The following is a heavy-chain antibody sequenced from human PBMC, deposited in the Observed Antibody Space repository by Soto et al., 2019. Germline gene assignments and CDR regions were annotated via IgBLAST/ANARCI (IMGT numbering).Heavy chain of an antibody. CDR1: GYTFTNYG. CDR3: AREGLHPPWYFDL. Sequence: QVQLVQSGVEVKTPGASVKVSCKASGYTFTNYGISWVRQAPGQGLEWVGWISAHNGNTNYAEKVQGRATMTTDTSTTTAYMELRSLRSDDTAVYYCAREGLHPPWYFDLWGRGTLVTVSS. V-gene: IGHV1-18*01. J-gene: IGHJ2*01. CDR2: ISAHNGNT. D-gene: IGHD4-4*01.